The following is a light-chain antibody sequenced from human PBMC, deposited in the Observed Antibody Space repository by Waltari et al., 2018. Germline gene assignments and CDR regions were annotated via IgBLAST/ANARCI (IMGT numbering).Light chain of an antibody. CDR2: DVS. J-gene: IGLJ3*02. CDR1: SRDVGFYNH. V-gene: IGLV2-14*01. Sequence: QSALTQPTSVSGSPGQSITISCTGTSRDVGFYNHVSWYQQYPGKVPQLLIYDVSDRPSGGSRCFSGSKSGNTASLTISGLQADDEADYYCNSYTGSSSWVFGGGTKVTVL. CDR3: NSYTGSSSWV.